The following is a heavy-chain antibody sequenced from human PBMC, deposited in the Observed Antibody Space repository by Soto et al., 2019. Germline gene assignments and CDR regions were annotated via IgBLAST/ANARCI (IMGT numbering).Heavy chain of an antibody. J-gene: IGHJ5*02. Sequence: ASVKVSCRASGGPFSYSSINWVRQAPGQGLEWMGGIILIIGTAKYAETFQGRVTITADKSTTTTYMDLSSLRSDDTAVYYCAKGSGPMEAWGQGALVTVSS. V-gene: IGHV1-69*06. D-gene: IGHD1-26*01. CDR3: AKGSGPMEA. CDR2: IILIIGTA. CDR1: GGPFSYSS.